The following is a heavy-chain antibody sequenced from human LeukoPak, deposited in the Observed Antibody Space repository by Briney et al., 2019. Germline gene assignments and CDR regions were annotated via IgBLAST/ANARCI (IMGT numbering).Heavy chain of an antibody. J-gene: IGHJ2*01. Sequence: SETLSLTCAVYGGFLSDYYWTWIRQPPGKGLEWIGEINDSGDTNYNPSLKSRVTIPVDTSKKQFSLKLSSVTAADTAVYYCARLSSSWYQDWYFDLWGRGTLVTVSS. CDR3: ARLSSSWYQDWYFDL. D-gene: IGHD6-13*01. CDR1: GGFLSDYY. CDR2: INDSGDT. V-gene: IGHV4-34*01.